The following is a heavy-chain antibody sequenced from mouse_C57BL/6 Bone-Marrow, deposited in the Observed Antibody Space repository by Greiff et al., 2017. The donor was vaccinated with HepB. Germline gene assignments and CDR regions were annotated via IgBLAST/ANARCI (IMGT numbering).Heavy chain of an antibody. Sequence: VQLQQSGAELARPGASVKLSCKASGYTFTSYGISWVKQRTGQGLEWIGEIYPRSGNTYYNEKFKGKATLTAVKSSSTAYMELRSLTSEDSAVYFCARPTGYAMDYWGQGTSVTVSS. V-gene: IGHV1-81*01. CDR2: IYPRSGNT. D-gene: IGHD4-1*02. CDR3: ARPTGYAMDY. J-gene: IGHJ4*01. CDR1: GYTFTSYG.